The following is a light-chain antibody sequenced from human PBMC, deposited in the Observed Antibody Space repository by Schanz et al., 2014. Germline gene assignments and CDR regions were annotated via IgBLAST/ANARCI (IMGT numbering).Light chain of an antibody. V-gene: IGKV3-11*01. Sequence: EIVLTQSPATLSLSPGERATLSCRASQSVSSRLAWYQQKPGQAPRLLIYDASNRATDFPARFSGSGSGTDFTLTISSLEPEDFAVYYCQQRSSWPWTFGQGTKVEIK. CDR2: DAS. CDR1: QSVSSR. CDR3: QQRSSWPWT. J-gene: IGKJ1*01.